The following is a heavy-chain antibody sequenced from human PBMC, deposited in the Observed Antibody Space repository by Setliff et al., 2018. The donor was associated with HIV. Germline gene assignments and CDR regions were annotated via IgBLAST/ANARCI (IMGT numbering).Heavy chain of an antibody. V-gene: IGHV1-69*13. CDR1: GGSFSSSE. D-gene: IGHD6-19*01. CDR3: ASTAIAVALIDYYYYYMDV. J-gene: IGHJ6*03. Sequence: SVKVSCKASGGSFSSSEISWVRQAPGQGLEWMGGIIPIFGTANYAQKFQGRVTITADESTSTAYMELSSLRSEGTAMYYCASTAIAVALIDYYYYYMDVWGKGTTVTVSS. CDR2: IIPIFGTA.